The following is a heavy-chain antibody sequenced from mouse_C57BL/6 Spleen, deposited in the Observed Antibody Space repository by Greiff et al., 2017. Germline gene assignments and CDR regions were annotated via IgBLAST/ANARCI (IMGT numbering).Heavy chain of an antibody. Sequence: EVKLVESGGGLVQPKGSLKLSCEASGFSFNTYAMNWVRQAPGKGLEWVARIRSKSNNYAKDYAESVKDIFTISRDDSESMLYLQMNNLKTEDTAMYDCVSGTTVVDGLDYWGQGTTLTVSS. V-gene: IGHV10-1*01. CDR3: VSGTTVVDGLDY. CDR1: GFSFNTYA. CDR2: IRSKSNNYAK. D-gene: IGHD1-1*01. J-gene: IGHJ2*01.